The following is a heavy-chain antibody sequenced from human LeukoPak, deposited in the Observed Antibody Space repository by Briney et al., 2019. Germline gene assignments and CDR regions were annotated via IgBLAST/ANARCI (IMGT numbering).Heavy chain of an antibody. CDR2: FDPEDGKT. J-gene: IGHJ6*02. CDR1: GYTLTELS. V-gene: IGHV1-24*01. CDR3: ATGYLVTAGLMDV. D-gene: IGHD6-13*01. Sequence: ASVKVSCKVSGYTLTELSMFWVRQAPGKGLEWMGSFDPEDGKTIYTQKFQGRVTMTEDTSTDTAYMELSSLRSEDTAVYYCATGYLVTAGLMDVWGQGTTVTVSS.